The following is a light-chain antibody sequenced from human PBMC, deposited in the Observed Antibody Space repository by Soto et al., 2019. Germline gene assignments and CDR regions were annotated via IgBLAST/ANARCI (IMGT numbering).Light chain of an antibody. V-gene: IGKV1-33*01. CDR3: QQYDNLPLT. CDR2: DAS. Sequence: DIQMTQSPSSLSASVGDRVTITCQASQDISNYLNWYQQKPGKAPKLLIYDASNLETGFPSRFSGSGSGTDFTFTISSLQPEDIATYYCQQYDNLPLTCGGGTKVEIK. CDR1: QDISNY. J-gene: IGKJ4*01.